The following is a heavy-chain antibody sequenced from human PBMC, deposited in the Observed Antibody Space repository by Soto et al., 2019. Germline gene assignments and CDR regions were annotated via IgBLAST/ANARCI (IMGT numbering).Heavy chain of an antibody. J-gene: IGHJ4*02. CDR3: ARDETDGYNREFDY. Sequence: QVQLVESGGGVVQPGRSLRLSCAASGFTFSSYAMHWVRQAPGKGLEWVAVISYDGSNKYYADSVKDRFTISRDNSKNTLYLQMNSLRAEDTAVYYCARDETDGYNREFDYWGQGTLVTVSS. CDR1: GFTFSSYA. D-gene: IGHD5-12*01. V-gene: IGHV3-30-3*01. CDR2: ISYDGSNK.